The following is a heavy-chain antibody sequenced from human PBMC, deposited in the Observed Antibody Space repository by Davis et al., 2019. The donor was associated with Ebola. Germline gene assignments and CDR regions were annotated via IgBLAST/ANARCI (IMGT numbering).Heavy chain of an antibody. V-gene: IGHV3-23*01. J-gene: IGHJ4*02. CDR1: GFTFSNYA. D-gene: IGHD5-12*01. CDR2: IYNGGST. CDR3: APTKVGRFDY. Sequence: GGSLRLSCAASGFTFSNYAMSWVRQAPGKGLEWVSVIYNGGSTYYADSVKGRFTISRDNSKNTLYLQMNSLRAEDTAVYYCAPTKVGRFDYWGQGTLVTVSS.